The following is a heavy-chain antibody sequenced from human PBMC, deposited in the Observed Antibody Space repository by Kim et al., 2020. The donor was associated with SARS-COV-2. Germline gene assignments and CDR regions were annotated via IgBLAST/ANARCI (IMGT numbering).Heavy chain of an antibody. D-gene: IGHD6-13*01. J-gene: IGHJ3*02. Sequence: PPLRIRVTISVDTSKNQFSLQLSSVTAADTAVYYWARGIAAAVGLGAFDIWGQGTMVTVSS. V-gene: IGHV4-61*02. CDR3: ARGIAAAVGLGAFDI.